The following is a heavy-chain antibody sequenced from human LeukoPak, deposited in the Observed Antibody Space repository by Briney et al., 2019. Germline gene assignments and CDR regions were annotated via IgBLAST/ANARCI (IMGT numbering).Heavy chain of an antibody. CDR2: ISYDGSNK. V-gene: IGHV3-30*04. D-gene: IGHD3-3*01. CDR3: ARGLRAYYYYGMDV. Sequence: PGGSLRLSCAASGFTFSSYAMHWVRQAPGKGLEWVAVISYDGSNKYYADSVKGRFTISRDNSKNTLYLQMNSLRAEDTAVYYCARGLRAYYYYGMDVWGQGTTVTVSS. CDR1: GFTFSSYA. J-gene: IGHJ6*02.